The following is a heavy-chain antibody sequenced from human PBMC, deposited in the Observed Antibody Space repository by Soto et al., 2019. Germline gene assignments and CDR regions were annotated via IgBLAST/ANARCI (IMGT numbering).Heavy chain of an antibody. CDR3: AGDRVTVFGVVMRYYYYGMDV. CDR1: GYTFTSYG. V-gene: IGHV1-18*04. CDR2: ISAYNGNT. J-gene: IGHJ6*02. Sequence: ASVKVSCKASGYTFTSYGISWVRQAPGQGLEWMGWISAYNGNTNYAQKLQGRVTMTTDTSTSTAYMELRSLRSDDTAVYYCAGDRVTVFGVVMRYYYYGMDVWGQGTTVTVSS. D-gene: IGHD3-3*01.